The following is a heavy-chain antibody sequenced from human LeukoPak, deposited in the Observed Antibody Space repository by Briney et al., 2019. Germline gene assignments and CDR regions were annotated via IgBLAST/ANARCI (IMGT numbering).Heavy chain of an antibody. CDR3: ARGLRGGSCYLVY. Sequence: GSLRLSCAASGFTFSSYSMNWVRQPPGKGLEWIGEINHSGSTNYNPSLKSRVTISVDTSKNQFSLKLSSVTAADTAVYYCARGLRGGSCYLVYWGQGTLVTVSS. J-gene: IGHJ4*02. CDR2: INHSGST. V-gene: IGHV4-34*01. CDR1: GFTFSSYS. D-gene: IGHD2-15*01.